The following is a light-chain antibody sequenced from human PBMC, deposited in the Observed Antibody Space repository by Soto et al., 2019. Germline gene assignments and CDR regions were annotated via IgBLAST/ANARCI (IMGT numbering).Light chain of an antibody. CDR3: QQSYSSPFT. J-gene: IGKJ3*01. CDR1: QSITSY. CDR2: AAS. Sequence: DIQMTQSPSSLSASVGERVTITCRASQSITSYVNWYKQKPGKAPNLLIYAASSLQSGVPSRFSGSGSGTDFTLTISSLQPEDFATYYCQQSYSSPFTFGPGTKVDVK. V-gene: IGKV1-39*01.